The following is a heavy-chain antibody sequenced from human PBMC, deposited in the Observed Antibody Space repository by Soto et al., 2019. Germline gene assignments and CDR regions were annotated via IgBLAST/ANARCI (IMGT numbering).Heavy chain of an antibody. V-gene: IGHV4-39*01. CDR1: GGSINSSSYF. CDR3: ARHYSSGSRNWFDP. Sequence: SESLSLTRSVSGGSINSSSYFWGWVRQPPGKGLEWIGSIYYSGSTYYNPSLRSRVTISVDTSKNQFSLKLSSVTAADTAVFYCARHYSSGSRNWFDPWGQGTQVTSPQ. CDR2: IYYSGST. J-gene: IGHJ5*02. D-gene: IGHD6-19*01.